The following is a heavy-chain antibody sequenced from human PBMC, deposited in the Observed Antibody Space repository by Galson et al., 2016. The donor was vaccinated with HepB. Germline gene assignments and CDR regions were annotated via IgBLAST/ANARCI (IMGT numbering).Heavy chain of an antibody. CDR3: ARHFSGSY. J-gene: IGHJ4*02. Sequence: SLRLSCAASGFTFSSSAMNWVRQAPGKGLEWLSHISGGSGTIYYADSVKGRFTVSRDNAKNSLYLQMNSLRAEDTAMCFCARHFSGSYLGQGTLVTVSS. CDR2: ISGGSGTI. D-gene: IGHD3-22*01. V-gene: IGHV3-48*01. CDR1: GFTFSSSA.